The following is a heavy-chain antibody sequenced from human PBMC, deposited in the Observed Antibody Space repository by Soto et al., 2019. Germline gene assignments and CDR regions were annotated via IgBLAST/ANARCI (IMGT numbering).Heavy chain of an antibody. CDR2: IILPFGTP. CDR1: GGTFNNYA. Sequence: QVRLVQSGAEVKKPGSSVKVSCEASGGTFNNYAVGWVRQAPGLGLEWMGVIILPFGTPNYAQKFQGRVTIAADESMTTAYMELSGLRSEDTAVYYCARGPDYEGDFDSWGRGTLVTVSS. J-gene: IGHJ4*02. D-gene: IGHD3-22*01. CDR3: ARGPDYEGDFDS. V-gene: IGHV1-69*12.